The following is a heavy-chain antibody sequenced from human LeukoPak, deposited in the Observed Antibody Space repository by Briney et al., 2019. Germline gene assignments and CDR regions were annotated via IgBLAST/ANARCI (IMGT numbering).Heavy chain of an antibody. V-gene: IGHV1-18*01. Sequence: ASVKVSCKASGYTFTSYGITWVRQAPGQGLEWMGWISAYNGNTNYAQKFQGRVTMTIDTYTSTMYMSLRSLRSDDTAVYYCASNNGSGSYGHYWGQGTLVTVSS. D-gene: IGHD1-26*01. J-gene: IGHJ4*02. CDR2: ISAYNGNT. CDR1: GYTFTSYG. CDR3: ASNNGSGSYGHY.